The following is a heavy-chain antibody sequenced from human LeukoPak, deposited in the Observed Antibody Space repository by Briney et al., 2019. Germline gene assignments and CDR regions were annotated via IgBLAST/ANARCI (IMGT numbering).Heavy chain of an antibody. D-gene: IGHD4-17*01. CDR3: TKDLPDYGDYIEGY. J-gene: IGHJ4*02. CDR1: GFTFSRFA. V-gene: IGHV3-23*01. Sequence: GGSLRLSCAASGFTFSRFAMSWLRQAPGKGLEWVSTISGSGGTTNYADSVKGRFTFSRDNSKNTLHLQMNSLRAEDTAVYYCTKDLPDYGDYIEGYWGQGTLVTVSS. CDR2: ISGSGGTT.